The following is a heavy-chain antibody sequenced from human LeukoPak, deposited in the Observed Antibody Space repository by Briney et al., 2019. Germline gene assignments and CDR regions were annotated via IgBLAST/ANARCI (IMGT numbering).Heavy chain of an antibody. CDR2: IIPILGIA. D-gene: IGHD6-19*01. CDR3: ARVVWAVAAGGMDV. CDR1: GGTFSSYA. J-gene: IGHJ6*02. V-gene: IGHV1-69*04. Sequence: ASVKVSCKASGGTFSSYAISWVRQAPRQGLEWMGRIIPILGIANYAQKFQGRVTITADKSTSTAYMELSSLRSEDTAVYYCARVVWAVAAGGMDVWGQGTTVTVSS.